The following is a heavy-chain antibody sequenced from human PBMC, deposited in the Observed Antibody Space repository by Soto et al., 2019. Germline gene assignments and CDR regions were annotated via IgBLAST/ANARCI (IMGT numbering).Heavy chain of an antibody. CDR3: TRPSCHFDY. J-gene: IGHJ4*02. D-gene: IGHD6-6*01. Sequence: EVQLVESGGGLVQPGGSLKLSCAASGFTFSGSAMHWVRQASGKGLEWVGRIRSKANSYATAYAASVKGRFTISRDDSKNTAYLQMNSLKTEDTAVYYCTRPSCHFDYWGQGTLVTVSS. V-gene: IGHV3-73*02. CDR2: IRSKANSYAT. CDR1: GFTFSGSA.